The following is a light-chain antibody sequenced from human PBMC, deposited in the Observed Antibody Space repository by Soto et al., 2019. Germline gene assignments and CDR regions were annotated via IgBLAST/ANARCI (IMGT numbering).Light chain of an antibody. CDR2: GAS. V-gene: IGKV3-15*01. CDR1: QSVRSY. CDR3: HQYDHWPQK. J-gene: IGKJ1*01. Sequence: EVVMTQSPATLSVSPGERATLSCGASQSVRSYLAWYQQKPGQAPRLLIHGASTRAPGIPARFSGSGSGTDFTLTISSLQSEDFAVYYCHQYDHWPQKLGQGTKVDIK.